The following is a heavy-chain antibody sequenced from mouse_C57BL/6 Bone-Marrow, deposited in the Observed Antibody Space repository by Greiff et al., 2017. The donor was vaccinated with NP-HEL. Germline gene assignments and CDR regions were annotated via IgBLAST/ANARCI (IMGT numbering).Heavy chain of an antibody. CDR3: ASTYDYDVAWFAN. Sequence: EVQVVESGGDLVKPGGSLKLSCAASGFTFSSYGMSWVRQPPDKRLEWVATISSGGSYTYYPDSVKGRFTIYRDNAKNTLYLQMSSLKSEDTAMYYCASTYDYDVAWFANWGQGTLVTVSA. V-gene: IGHV5-6*01. J-gene: IGHJ3*01. D-gene: IGHD2-4*01. CDR1: GFTFSSYG. CDR2: ISSGGSYT.